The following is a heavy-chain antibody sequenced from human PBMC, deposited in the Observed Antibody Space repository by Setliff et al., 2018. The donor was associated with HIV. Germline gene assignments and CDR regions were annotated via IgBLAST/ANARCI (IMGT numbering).Heavy chain of an antibody. V-gene: IGHV1-18*01. CDR1: GYSFTSYG. Sequence: GASVKVSCKASGYSFTSYGINWVRQAPGQGLEWMGWISPYNGNTDYAQNFQGRVTMTPDTSSSTVYMELRSLISDDTAVYYCARGVLITFGYQNWFDPWGQGTLVTVSS. CDR2: ISPYNGNT. J-gene: IGHJ5*02. D-gene: IGHD3-16*01. CDR3: ARGVLITFGYQNWFDP.